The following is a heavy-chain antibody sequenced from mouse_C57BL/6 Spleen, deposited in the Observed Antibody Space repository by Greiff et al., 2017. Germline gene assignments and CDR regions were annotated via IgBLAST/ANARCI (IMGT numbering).Heavy chain of an antibody. V-gene: IGHV1-55*01. J-gene: IGHJ2*01. D-gene: IGHD1-1*01. CDR2: IYPGSGST. CDR3: ARVITTVVGY. CDR1: GYTFTSYW. Sequence: QVQLQQPGAELVKPGASVKMSCTASGYTFTSYWITWVKQRPGQGLECIGDIYPGSGSTNYNAKFKSKATLTVDTSSSTAYMQLSSLTSEDSAVYYCARVITTVVGYWGQGTTLTVSS.